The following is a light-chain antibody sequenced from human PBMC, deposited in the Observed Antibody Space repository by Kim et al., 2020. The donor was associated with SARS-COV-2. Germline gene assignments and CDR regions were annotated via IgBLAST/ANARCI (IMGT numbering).Light chain of an antibody. Sequence: RVTSSGTGSISNIGAGYDVHWYQQLPGTAPKVVIFDNNNRPSGVPDRFSGFKSGISASLAITGLQTDDEADYYCQSFDSSLSGSVFGGGTQLTVL. CDR1: ISNIGAGYD. CDR2: DNN. J-gene: IGLJ3*02. CDR3: QSFDSSLSGSV. V-gene: IGLV1-40*01.